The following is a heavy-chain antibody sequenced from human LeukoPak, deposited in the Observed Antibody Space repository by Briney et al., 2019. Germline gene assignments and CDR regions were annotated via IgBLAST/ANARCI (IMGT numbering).Heavy chain of an antibody. J-gene: IGHJ4*02. V-gene: IGHV1-2*02. CDR3: ARDWFRSSSWYFDY. CDR1: GYTFTGYY. Sequence: ASVKVSCKASGYTFTGYYMHWVRQAPGQGLEWMGWINPNSGGTNYAQEFQGRVTMTRDTSISTAYMELSRLRSDDTAVYYCARDWFRSSSWYFDYWGQGTLVTVSS. CDR2: INPNSGGT. D-gene: IGHD6-13*01.